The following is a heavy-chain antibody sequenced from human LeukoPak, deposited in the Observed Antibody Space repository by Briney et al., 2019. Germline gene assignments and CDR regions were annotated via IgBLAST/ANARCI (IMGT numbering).Heavy chain of an antibody. V-gene: IGHV1-69*06. J-gene: IGHJ5*02. CDR1: GGTFSSYA. Sequence: GASVKVSCKAYGGTFSSYAISWVRQAPGQGLEWMGGIIPIFGTAKDAQKFQGRVTITADKSTSTAYMELSRLRSDDTAVYYCARGSKYYYDSSGYPRGGWFDPWGQGTLVTVSS. CDR2: IIPIFGTA. D-gene: IGHD3-22*01. CDR3: ARGSKYYYDSSGYPRGGWFDP.